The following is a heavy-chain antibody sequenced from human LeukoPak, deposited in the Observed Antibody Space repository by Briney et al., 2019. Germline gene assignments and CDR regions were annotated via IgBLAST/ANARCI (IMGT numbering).Heavy chain of an antibody. V-gene: IGHV3-23*01. CDR1: GFTFSSYA. CDR3: ASGAYRDYFDY. Sequence: PGGSLRLSCVASGFTFSSYAVSWFRQAPGKGLEWVSTVGRSGADTYYADSVRGRFTISRDNAKNSLYLQMNSLRAEDTAVYYCASGAYRDYFDYWGQGTLVTVSS. J-gene: IGHJ4*02. D-gene: IGHD1-26*01. CDR2: VGRSGADT.